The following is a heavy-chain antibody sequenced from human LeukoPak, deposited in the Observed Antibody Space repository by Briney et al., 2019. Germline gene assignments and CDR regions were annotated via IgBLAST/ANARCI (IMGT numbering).Heavy chain of an antibody. V-gene: IGHV4-59*12. D-gene: IGHD1-26*01. Sequence: SETLSLTCTVSGGSISSYYWSWIRQPPGKGLEWIGYIYYSGSTSYNPSLKSRVTISVDTSKNQFSPKLSSVTAADTAVYYCARDPRGSYYDAFDIWGQGTMVTVSS. CDR3: ARDPRGSYYDAFDI. CDR1: GGSISSYY. J-gene: IGHJ3*02. CDR2: IYYSGST.